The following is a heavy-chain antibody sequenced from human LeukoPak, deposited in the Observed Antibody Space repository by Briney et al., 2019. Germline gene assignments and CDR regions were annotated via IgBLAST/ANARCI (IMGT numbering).Heavy chain of an antibody. Sequence: PGGSLRLSCAASGFTFSNYWMSWVRQAPGKGLEWVSYISSSGSTIYYADSVKGRFTISRDNAKNSLYLQMNSLRAEDTAVYYCARVTFYDFWSGYSGWGEAIDYWGQGTLVTVSS. CDR2: ISSSGSTI. CDR1: GFTFSNYW. D-gene: IGHD3-3*01. CDR3: ARVTFYDFWSGYSGWGEAIDY. J-gene: IGHJ4*02. V-gene: IGHV3-48*04.